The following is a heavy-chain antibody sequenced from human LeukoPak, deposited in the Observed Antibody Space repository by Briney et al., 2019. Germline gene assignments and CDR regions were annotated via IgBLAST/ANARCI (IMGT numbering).Heavy chain of an antibody. Sequence: ASVTVSCTASGGTFSSYAISWVRQAPGQGLEWMGRIIPILGIANYAQKFQGRVTITADKSTSTAYMELSSLRSEDTAVYYCARGFIAAAGTYLDYWGQGTLVTVSS. CDR3: ARGFIAAAGTYLDY. D-gene: IGHD6-13*01. J-gene: IGHJ4*02. CDR1: GGTFSSYA. V-gene: IGHV1-69*04. CDR2: IIPILGIA.